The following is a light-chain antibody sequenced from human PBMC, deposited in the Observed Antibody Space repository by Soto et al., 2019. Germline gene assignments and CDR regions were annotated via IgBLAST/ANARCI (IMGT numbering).Light chain of an antibody. CDR3: CSYAGSSTFNVV. J-gene: IGLJ2*01. Sequence: QSVLTQPASVSGSPGQSLTISCTGTSSDVGSYNLVSWYQQHPGKAPKLMIYEGSKRPSGVSNRFSGSKSGNTASLTISGLQAEDEADYYCCSYAGSSTFNVVFGGGTKVTVL. CDR2: EGS. CDR1: SSDVGSYNL. V-gene: IGLV2-23*03.